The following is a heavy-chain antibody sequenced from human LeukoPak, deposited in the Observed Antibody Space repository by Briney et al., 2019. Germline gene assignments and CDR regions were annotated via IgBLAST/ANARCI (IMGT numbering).Heavy chain of an antibody. J-gene: IGHJ4*02. V-gene: IGHV4-4*02. CDR3: AREGYSYGTYYFDY. CDR1: GFTFSSYW. Sequence: GSLRLSCAASGFTFSSYWMHWVRQPPGKGLEWIGEIYHSGSTNYNPSLKSRVTISVDKSKNQFSLKLSSVTAADTAVYYCAREGYSYGTYYFDYWGQGTLVTVSS. CDR2: IYHSGST. D-gene: IGHD5-18*01.